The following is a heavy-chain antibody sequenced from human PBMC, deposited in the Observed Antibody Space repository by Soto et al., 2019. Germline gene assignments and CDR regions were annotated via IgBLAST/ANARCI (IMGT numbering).Heavy chain of an antibody. D-gene: IGHD1-26*01. J-gene: IGHJ6*02. CDR1: GFTFGSYA. Sequence: GGSLRLSCAASGFTFGSYAMSWVRQAPGKGLDWVSAISGSGGTTYYAGSVQGRFTISRDNSKNTLYLQMNSLRAEGTAVYYCAIVELASPHYYGMDVWGQGTTVTVSS. V-gene: IGHV3-23*01. CDR2: ISGSGGTT. CDR3: AIVELASPHYYGMDV.